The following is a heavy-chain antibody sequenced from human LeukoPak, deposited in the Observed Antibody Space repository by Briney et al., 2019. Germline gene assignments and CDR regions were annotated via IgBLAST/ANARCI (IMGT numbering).Heavy chain of an antibody. V-gene: IGHV1-2*06. J-gene: IGHJ4*02. CDR1: GYTFTGYY. Sequence: ASVKVSCKASGYTFTGYYMHWVRQAPGQGLEWMGRINPNSGGTNYAQKFQGRVTMTRDTSISAAYMELSRPRSDDTAVYYCARDSRSGSYDYRGQGTLVTVSS. D-gene: IGHD3-10*01. CDR3: ARDSRSGSYDY. CDR2: INPNSGGT.